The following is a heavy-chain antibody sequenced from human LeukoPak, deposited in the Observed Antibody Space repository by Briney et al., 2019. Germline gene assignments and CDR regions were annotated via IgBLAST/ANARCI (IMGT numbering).Heavy chain of an antibody. CDR2: IRWNSSSI. Sequence: GGSLRLSCSASGFTFDYYAMHWVRQAPGKGQERVSGIRWNSSSIGYADSVKGRFTISRDNAKNSLYLQMNSLRAEDTALYYCAKGAIFGVVITKPYNWFDPWGQGTLVTVSS. V-gene: IGHV3-9*01. J-gene: IGHJ5*02. CDR3: AKGAIFGVVITKPYNWFDP. D-gene: IGHD3-3*01. CDR1: GFTFDYYA.